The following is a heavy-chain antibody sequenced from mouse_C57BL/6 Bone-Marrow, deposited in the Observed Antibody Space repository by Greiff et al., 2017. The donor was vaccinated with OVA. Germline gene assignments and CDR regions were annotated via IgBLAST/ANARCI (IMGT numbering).Heavy chain of an antibody. CDR3: ARYPDYYGSKGAMDY. Sequence: QVQLQQPGAELVKPGASVKLSCKASGYTFTSYWMQWVKQRPGQGLEWIGEIDPSDSYTNYNQKFKGKATLTVDTSSSTAYMQLSSLTSEDSAVYYCARYPDYYGSKGAMDYWGQGTSVTVSS. D-gene: IGHD1-1*01. CDR1: GYTFTSYW. V-gene: IGHV1-50*01. CDR2: IDPSDSYT. J-gene: IGHJ4*01.